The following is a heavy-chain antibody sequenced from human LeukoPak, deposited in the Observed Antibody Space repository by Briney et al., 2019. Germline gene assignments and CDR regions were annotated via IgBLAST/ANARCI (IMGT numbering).Heavy chain of an antibody. Sequence: ASVKVSCKASGYTFTGYYMHWVRQAPGQGLEWMGIINPSGGSTSYAQKFQGRVTMTTDTSTSTAYMELRSLRSDDTAVYYCARDDYYDSSGAFDIWGQGTMVTVSS. CDR2: INPSGGST. V-gene: IGHV1-46*01. J-gene: IGHJ3*02. CDR3: ARDDYYDSSGAFDI. D-gene: IGHD3-22*01. CDR1: GYTFTGYY.